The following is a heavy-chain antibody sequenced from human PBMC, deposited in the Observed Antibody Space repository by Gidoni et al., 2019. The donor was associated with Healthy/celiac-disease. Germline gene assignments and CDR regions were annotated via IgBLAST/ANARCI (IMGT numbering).Heavy chain of an antibody. J-gene: IGHJ5*02. CDR1: GGTFSSYA. CDR3: ARVIDYGDYWRGRGYWFDP. Sequence: QVQLVQSGAEVKKPGSSVQVSCKASGGTFSSYAISWVRQAPGQGLEWMGGIIPIFGTANYAQKFQGRVTITADESTSTAYMELSSLRSEDTAVYYCARVIDYGDYWRGRGYWFDPWGQGTLVTVSS. V-gene: IGHV1-69*01. D-gene: IGHD4-17*01. CDR2: IIPIFGTA.